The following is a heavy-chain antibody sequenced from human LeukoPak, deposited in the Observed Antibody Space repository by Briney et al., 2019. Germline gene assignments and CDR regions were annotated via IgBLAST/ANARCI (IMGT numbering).Heavy chain of an antibody. J-gene: IGHJ4*02. CDR2: VSNSGDTT. CDR3: ANIGSSTFGSTGF. Sequence: GGSLRLSRVASGFTFSTYGMIWVRQAPGKGPEWVSLVSNSGDTTNYADSVKGRFTISRDNSKNTLYLQMDSLRAEDTAAYYCANIGSSTFGSTGFWGQGTLVTVSS. V-gene: IGHV3-23*01. D-gene: IGHD3-16*01. CDR1: GFTFSTYG.